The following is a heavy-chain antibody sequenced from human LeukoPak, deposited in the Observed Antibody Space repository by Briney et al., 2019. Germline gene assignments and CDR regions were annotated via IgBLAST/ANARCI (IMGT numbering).Heavy chain of an antibody. J-gene: IGHJ5*02. CDR3: ARDSYCFGGDCYSTASFDP. V-gene: IGHV3-7*01. Sequence: GGSLRLSCAASGFIFSRYWMSWVRQAPGKGLEWVANIKQDGSEKYYVDSVKGRFTISRDNAKNSPSLQMNSLRAEDTAVYYCARDSYCFGGDCYSTASFDPRGHGTLVTVSS. CDR2: IKQDGSEK. D-gene: IGHD2-21*02. CDR1: GFIFSRYW.